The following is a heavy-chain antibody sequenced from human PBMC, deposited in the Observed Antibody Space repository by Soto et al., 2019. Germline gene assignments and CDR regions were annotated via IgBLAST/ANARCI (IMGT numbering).Heavy chain of an antibody. CDR2: IDSSSKTI. J-gene: IGHJ4*02. CDR3: ARGGVATIFGDS. CDR1: GFTFSRYN. D-gene: IGHD5-12*01. Sequence: EVQLVESGGGLVQPGGSLRVSCAASGFTFSRYNMNWVRQAPGKGLEWLSYIDSSSKTIYYADSVKGRFIISRDNAKNSLYLQMNSLRDEDTAVYHCARGGVATIFGDSWGQGTLVTVSS. V-gene: IGHV3-48*02.